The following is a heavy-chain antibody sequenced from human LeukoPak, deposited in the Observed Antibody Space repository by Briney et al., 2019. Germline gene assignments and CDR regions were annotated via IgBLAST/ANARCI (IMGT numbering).Heavy chain of an antibody. CDR3: TGGGLVRGITHWFDP. J-gene: IGHJ5*02. V-gene: IGHV4-59*12. Sequence: SETLSLTCTVSGGSISSYYWSWIRQPPGKGLEWIGYIYYSGSTNYNPSLKSRVTISVDTSKNQFSLQLHSVTPEDTAVYYCTGGGLVRGITHWFDPWSQGTLVTVSS. CDR1: GGSISSYY. D-gene: IGHD3-10*01. CDR2: IYYSGST.